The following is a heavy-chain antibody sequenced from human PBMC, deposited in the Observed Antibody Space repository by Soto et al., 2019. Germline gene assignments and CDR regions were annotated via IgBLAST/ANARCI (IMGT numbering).Heavy chain of an antibody. Sequence: QMQLVQSGPEVKKPGTSVKVSCKASGFTFTSSSVQWVRQARGQRLEWIGWIVVGSGNTNYAQKFQERVTITRDMSTSTADMELSSLRSEDTAVYYCAADGVSYYYYGMDVWGQGTTVTVSS. CDR2: IVVGSGNT. V-gene: IGHV1-58*01. J-gene: IGHJ6*02. CDR1: GFTFTSSS. D-gene: IGHD3-3*01. CDR3: AADGVSYYYYGMDV.